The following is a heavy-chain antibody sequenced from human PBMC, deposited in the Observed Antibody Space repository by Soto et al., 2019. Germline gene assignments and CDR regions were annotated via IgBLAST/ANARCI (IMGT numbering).Heavy chain of an antibody. CDR2: IYYSGST. D-gene: IGHD6-13*01. CDR1: GGSISSGGYY. CDR3: ARSYSSSWYAGY. V-gene: IGHV4-31*03. J-gene: IGHJ4*02. Sequence: SETLSLTCTVSGGSISSGGYYWSWIRQHPGKGLEWIGYIYYSGSTYYNPSLKSRVTISVYTSKNQFSLKLSSVTAADTAVYYCARSYSSSWYAGYWGQGTLVTVSS.